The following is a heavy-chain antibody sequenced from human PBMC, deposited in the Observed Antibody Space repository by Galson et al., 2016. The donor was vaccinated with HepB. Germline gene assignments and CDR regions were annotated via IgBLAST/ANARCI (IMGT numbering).Heavy chain of an antibody. CDR3: ARHFGRVIMDDT. CDR1: GFTLSNYY. D-gene: IGHD3-16*02. Sequence: SLRLSCAASGFTLSNYYMSWIRQPPGKVLEWVSYIGSIGTNITIHYADSVKGRFTLSRDNAKNSLYLQLNSLRDEDTAVDYCARHFGRVIMDDTWPEGTLGIVSA. CDR2: IGSIGTNITI. V-gene: IGHV3-11*01. J-gene: IGHJ5*02.